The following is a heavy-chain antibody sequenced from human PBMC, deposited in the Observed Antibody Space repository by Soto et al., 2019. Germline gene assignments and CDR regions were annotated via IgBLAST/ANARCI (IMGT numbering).Heavy chain of an antibody. J-gene: IGHJ3*02. CDR2: ISSSSSYI. Sequence: GGSLRLSCAASGFTFSSYAMHWVRQAPGKGLEWVSSISSSSSYIYYADSVKGRFTISRDNAKNSLYLQMNSLRAEDTAVYYCAGGGYSYRDALDIWGQGTMVTVSS. CDR3: AGGGYSYRDALDI. V-gene: IGHV3-21*01. D-gene: IGHD5-18*01. CDR1: GFTFSSYA.